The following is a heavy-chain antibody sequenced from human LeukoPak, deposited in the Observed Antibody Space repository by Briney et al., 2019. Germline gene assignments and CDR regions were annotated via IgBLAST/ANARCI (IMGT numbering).Heavy chain of an antibody. CDR3: ARETGTEDVNWFDP. D-gene: IGHD1-1*01. CDR2: MNPNSGNT. J-gene: IGHJ5*02. V-gene: IGHV1-8*01. CDR1: GYTFTSYD. Sequence: ASVKVSCKASGYTFTSYDINWVRQATGQGLEWMGWMNPNSGNTGYAQKSQGRVTMTRNTSISTAYMELSSLRSEDTAVYYCARETGTEDVNWFDPWGQGTLVTVSS.